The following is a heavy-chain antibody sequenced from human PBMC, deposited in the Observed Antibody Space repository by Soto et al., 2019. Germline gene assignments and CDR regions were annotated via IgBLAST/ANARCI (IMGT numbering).Heavy chain of an antibody. CDR1: GYTFTSYG. CDR3: ARELARGYSGYDLDYYGMDV. J-gene: IGHJ6*02. D-gene: IGHD5-12*01. Sequence: ASVKVSCKASGYTFTSYGISWVRQAPGQGLEWMGWISAYNGNTNHAQKLQGRVTMTTDTSTSTAYMELRSLRSDDTAVYYCARELARGYSGYDLDYYGMDVWGQGTTVTVSS. CDR2: ISAYNGNT. V-gene: IGHV1-18*01.